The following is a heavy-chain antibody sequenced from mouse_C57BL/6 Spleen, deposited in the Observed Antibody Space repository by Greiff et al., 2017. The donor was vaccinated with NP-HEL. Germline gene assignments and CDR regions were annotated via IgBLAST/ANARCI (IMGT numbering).Heavy chain of an antibody. CDR3: ARDQVYDYDY. V-gene: IGHV3-6*01. CDR2: ISYDGSN. Sequence: EVKLMESGPGLVKPSQSLSLTCSVTGYSITSGYYWNWIRQFPGNKLEWMGYISYDGSNNYNPSLQNRISITRDTSKNQFFLKLNSVTTEDTATYYCARDQVYDYDYWGQGTTLTVSS. D-gene: IGHD2-4*01. CDR1: GYSITSGYY. J-gene: IGHJ2*01.